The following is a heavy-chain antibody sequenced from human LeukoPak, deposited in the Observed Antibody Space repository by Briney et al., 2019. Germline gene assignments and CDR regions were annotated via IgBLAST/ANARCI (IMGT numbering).Heavy chain of an antibody. CDR2: IYYSGST. V-gene: IGHV4-59*01. J-gene: IGHJ5*02. CDR3: GRGVNWIDP. CDR1: GGSISSYY. D-gene: IGHD3-16*01. Sequence: PSETLSLTCTVSGGSISSYYWSWIRQPPGKGLEWIGYIYYSGSTNYNPSLKSRVTISVDTSKNQFSLMLTSVTAADTAVYYCGRGVNWIDPWGQGTLVTVSS.